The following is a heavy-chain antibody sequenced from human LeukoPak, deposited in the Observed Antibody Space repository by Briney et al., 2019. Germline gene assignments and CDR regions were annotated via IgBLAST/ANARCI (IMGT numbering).Heavy chain of an antibody. CDR2: IHYSGST. CDR3: ARGLMGDYVLPGY. V-gene: IGHV4-59*01. CDR1: GGSISGYY. J-gene: IGHJ4*02. Sequence: PSETLSLTCSVSGGSISGYYWSWIRQPPGKGPEWIGYIHYSGSTYYNPSLKSRVTISVDTSKNQFSLKLSSVTAADTAVYYCARGLMGDYVLPGYWGQGTLVTVSS. D-gene: IGHD4-17*01.